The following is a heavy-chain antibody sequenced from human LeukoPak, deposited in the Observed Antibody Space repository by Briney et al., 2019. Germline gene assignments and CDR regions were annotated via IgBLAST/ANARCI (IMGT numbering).Heavy chain of an antibody. D-gene: IGHD6-13*01. CDR1: GGSFNSSTYL. CDR2: IYYRGST. J-gene: IGHJ4*02. CDR3: ARDLDSSNWYPNFDY. Sequence: SETLSLTCTVSGGSFNSSTYLWGWIRQPPGKGLEWIGSIYYRGSTYYNPSLKSRVTISVDTSKNQFSLKLSSVTAADTAVYYCARDLDSSNWYPNFDYWGQGTLVTVSS. V-gene: IGHV4-39*07.